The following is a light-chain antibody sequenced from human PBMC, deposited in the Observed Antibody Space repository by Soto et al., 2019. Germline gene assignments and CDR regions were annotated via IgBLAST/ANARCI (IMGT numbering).Light chain of an antibody. CDR1: QSVSSN. J-gene: IGKJ1*01. CDR3: QQYKSWPPWT. V-gene: IGKV3-15*01. CDR2: GAS. Sequence: EIVMTQSPATLSVSPGERATLSCRASQSVSSNLAWYQQKPGQAPRLLIYGASTRATGIPARFSGSGSGTEFTLTISSLQSEDSAVYYCQQYKSWPPWTFGQGTKVDIK.